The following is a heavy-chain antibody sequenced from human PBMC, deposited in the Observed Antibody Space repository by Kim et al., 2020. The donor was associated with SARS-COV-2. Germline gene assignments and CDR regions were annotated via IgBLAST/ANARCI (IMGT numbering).Heavy chain of an antibody. CDR1: GGSISSSSYY. V-gene: IGHV4-39*07. CDR3: AKIPSSDY. D-gene: IGHD3-10*01. J-gene: IGHJ4*02. CDR2: IYYSGST. Sequence: SETLSLTCTVSGGSISSSSYYWGWIRQPPGKGLEWIGSIYYSGSTYYNPSLKSRVTISVDTSKNQFSLKLSSVTAADTAMYYCAKIPSSDYWGQGTLVTVSS.